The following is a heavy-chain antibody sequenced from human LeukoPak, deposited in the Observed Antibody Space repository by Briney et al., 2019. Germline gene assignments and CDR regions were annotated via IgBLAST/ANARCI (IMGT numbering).Heavy chain of an antibody. CDR3: ARVSDIAANWFDP. J-gene: IGHJ5*02. CDR2: IIPIFGTA. V-gene: IGHV1-69*06. D-gene: IGHD6-13*01. CDR1: GYTFTSYA. Sequence: ASVKVSCKASGYTFTSYAMNWVRQAPGQGLEWMGGIIPIFGTANYAQKFQGRVTITANKSTSTAYMELSSLRSEDTAVYYCARVSDIAANWFDPWGQGTLVTVSS.